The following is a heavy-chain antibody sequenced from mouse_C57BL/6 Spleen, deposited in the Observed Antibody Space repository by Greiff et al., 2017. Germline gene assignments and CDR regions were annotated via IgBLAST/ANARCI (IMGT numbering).Heavy chain of an antibody. CDR3: AHPRGPNYYGSSYDAWFAY. CDR2: IDPSDSYT. D-gene: IGHD1-1*01. V-gene: IGHV1-59*01. CDR1: GYTFTSYW. J-gene: IGHJ3*01. Sequence: QVQLQQPGAELVRPGTSVKLSCKASGYTFTSYWMHWVKQRPGQGLEWIGVIDPSDSYTNYNQKFKGKATLTVDTSSSTAYMQLSSLTSEDSAVYYCAHPRGPNYYGSSYDAWFAYWGQGTLVTVSA.